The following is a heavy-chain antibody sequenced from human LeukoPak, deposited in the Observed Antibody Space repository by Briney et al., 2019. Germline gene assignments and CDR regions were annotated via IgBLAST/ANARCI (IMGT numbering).Heavy chain of an antibody. V-gene: IGHV3-23*01. D-gene: IGHD3-10*01. CDR2: ISGSGGST. J-gene: IGHJ5*02. CDR1: RFTFSSYA. Sequence: GGSLRLSCAASRFTFSSYAVSWVSQAQGKGLEWVSAISGSGGSTYYADSVKGRFTISRDNSKNTLYLQMNSLRAEDTAVYYCAKTYYYGSGWFDPWGQGTLFTVSS. CDR3: AKTYYYGSGWFDP.